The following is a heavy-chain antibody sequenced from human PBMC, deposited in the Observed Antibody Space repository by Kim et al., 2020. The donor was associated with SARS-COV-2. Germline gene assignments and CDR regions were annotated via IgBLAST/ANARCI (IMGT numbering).Heavy chain of an antibody. V-gene: IGHV3-23*01. J-gene: IGHJ4*02. CDR3: AKDDGYSSGWYHATEYYFDY. D-gene: IGHD6-19*01. Sequence: RFTISRDNSKNTLYLQRNSLRAEDTAVYYCAKDDGYSSGWYHATEYYFDYWGQGTLVTVSS.